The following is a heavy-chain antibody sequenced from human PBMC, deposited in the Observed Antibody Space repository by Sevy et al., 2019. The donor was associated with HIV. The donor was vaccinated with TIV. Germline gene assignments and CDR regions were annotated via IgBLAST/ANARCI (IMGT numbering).Heavy chain of an antibody. CDR3: AAEDMTTFGGPLRVFNM. CDR1: GIIFSNSA. Sequence: ASVKVSCTASGIIFSNSAVQWVRQTRGPRLEWIGWIVVGSGVSNYAQKFQERVTISRDMSTRTAYMELSGLRSEDTAVYYCAAEDMTTFGGPLRVFNMWGQGTMVTVSS. J-gene: IGHJ3*02. CDR2: IVVGSGVS. D-gene: IGHD3-16*01. V-gene: IGHV1-58*01.